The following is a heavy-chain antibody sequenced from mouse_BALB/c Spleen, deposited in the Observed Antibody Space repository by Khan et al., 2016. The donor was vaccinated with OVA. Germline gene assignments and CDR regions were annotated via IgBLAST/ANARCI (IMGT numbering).Heavy chain of an antibody. CDR3: TRGGGNRFAY. Sequence: QVQLKESGAEVVRPGVSVKVSCKGSGYTFTDFTLHWVKQSHAMSLEWIGVISTYYGHATYNQKFKDKATMTVDKSSSTAYMELARLTSEDSAIYYCTRGGGNRFAYWGQGTLVTVSA. J-gene: IGHJ3*01. CDR2: ISTYYGHA. CDR1: GYTFTDFT. V-gene: IGHV1S137*01.